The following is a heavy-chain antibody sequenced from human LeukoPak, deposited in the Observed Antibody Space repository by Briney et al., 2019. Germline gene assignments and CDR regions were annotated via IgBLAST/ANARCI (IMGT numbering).Heavy chain of an antibody. Sequence: SETLSLTCTVSGGSISSYYWSWIRQPPGKGLEWIGYIYYSGSTNYNPSLKSRVIISVDTSKNPFSLKLSSVTAADTAVYYCARHLMSGLIADWGQGTTVTVS. D-gene: IGHD3-10*01. V-gene: IGHV4-59*08. CDR2: IYYSGST. CDR1: GGSISSYY. CDR3: ARHLMSGLIAD. J-gene: IGHJ3*01.